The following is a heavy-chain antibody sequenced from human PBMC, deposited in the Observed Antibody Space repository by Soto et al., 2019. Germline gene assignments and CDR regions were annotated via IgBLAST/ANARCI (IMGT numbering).Heavy chain of an antibody. CDR1: GFTFDDYA. D-gene: IGHD6-6*01. CDR2: ISWNSGSI. J-gene: IGHJ4*02. V-gene: IGHV3-9*01. CDR3: AKAEYSAYERALDE. Sequence: PGGSLRLSCAASGFTFDDYAMNWVRQAPGMGLEWVSGISWNSGSIGYADSVKGRFSISRDNAKNSLYLQMNSLRAEDTAFYYCAKAEYSAYERALDEWGQGTLVTVSS.